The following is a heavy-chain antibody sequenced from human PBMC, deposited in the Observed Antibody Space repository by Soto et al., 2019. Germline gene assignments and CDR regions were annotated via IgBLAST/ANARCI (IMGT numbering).Heavy chain of an antibody. J-gene: IGHJ4*02. V-gene: IGHV1-2*02. CDR2: INPNSGGT. Sequence: QVQLVQSGAEVKKPGASVKVSCKASGYTFTGYYMHWVRQAPGQGLEWMGWINPNSGGTNYAQKFEGGVTMTRDTSISTAYMELSRLRADDTAVYYCARDSGSYHEGIDYWGQGTLVTVSS. CDR3: ARDSGSYHEGIDY. D-gene: IGHD1-26*01. CDR1: GYTFTGYY.